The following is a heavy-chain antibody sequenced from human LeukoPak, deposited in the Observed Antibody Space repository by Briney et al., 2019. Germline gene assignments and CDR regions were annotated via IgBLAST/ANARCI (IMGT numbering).Heavy chain of an antibody. CDR3: ARAHRDPMVRGVIFPFDY. V-gene: IGHV4-30-2*01. Sequence: SQTLSLTCTVSGGSISSGGYYWSWIRQPPGKGLEWIGYIYHSGSTYYNPSLKSRVTISVDRSKNQFSLKLSSVTAADTAVYYCARAHRDPMVRGVIFPFDYWGQGTLVTVSS. CDR2: IYHSGST. D-gene: IGHD3-10*01. J-gene: IGHJ4*02. CDR1: GGSISSGGYY.